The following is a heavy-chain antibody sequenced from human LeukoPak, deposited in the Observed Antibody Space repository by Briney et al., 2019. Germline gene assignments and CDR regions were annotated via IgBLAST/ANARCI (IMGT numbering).Heavy chain of an antibody. CDR1: GFTFSSYE. CDR3: ANDIRRGAAFDI. V-gene: IGHV3-9*01. CDR2: ISWNSGDI. J-gene: IGHJ3*02. Sequence: GGSLRLSCAASGFTFSSYEMNWVRQAPGKGLQWVSGISWNSGDIGYADSVKGRFTISRDNTKNSLYLQMNNLRAEDTALYYCANDIRRGAAFDIWGQGTMVTVSS.